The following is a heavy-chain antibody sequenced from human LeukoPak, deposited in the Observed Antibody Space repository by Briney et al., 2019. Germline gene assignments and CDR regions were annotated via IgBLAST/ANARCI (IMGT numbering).Heavy chain of an antibody. J-gene: IGHJ4*02. CDR2: ISFSSSTI. CDR1: GLTFSRYS. V-gene: IGHV3-48*02. Sequence: GGSLRLSCAASGLTFSRYSMNWVRQASGKGLEWVAYISFSSSTIHYADSVKGRFTISRDNAKNSLDLQMNSLRDEDTAVYYCARVGPLGAAGSASDYWGQGTLVTVSS. CDR3: ARVGPLGAAGSASDY. D-gene: IGHD6-13*01.